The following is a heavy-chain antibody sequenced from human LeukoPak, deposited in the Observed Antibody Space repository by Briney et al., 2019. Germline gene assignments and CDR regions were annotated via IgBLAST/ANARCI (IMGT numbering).Heavy chain of an antibody. CDR3: AREDFGVVIHNWFDP. D-gene: IGHD3-3*01. Sequence: SVKVSCKASGGTFSSYTISWVRQAPGQGLEWMGRIIPILGIANYAQKFQGRVTITADKSTSTAYMELSSLRSEDTAVYYCAREDFGVVIHNWFDPWGQGALVTVSS. CDR1: GGTFSSYT. V-gene: IGHV1-69*04. J-gene: IGHJ5*02. CDR2: IIPILGIA.